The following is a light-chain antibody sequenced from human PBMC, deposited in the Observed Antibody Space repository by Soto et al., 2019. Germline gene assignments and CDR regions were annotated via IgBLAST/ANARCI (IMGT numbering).Light chain of an antibody. CDR3: TSYTNSNTRV. Sequence: QSVLTQPASVSGSPGQSITISCTGTSSDVGGYNYVSWYQQHPGKAPKLMIYEVSNRPSGVSNRFSGSKSANTASLAISGLQAEDEADYYCTSYTNSNTRVFGTGTKVTV. CDR1: SSDVGGYNY. V-gene: IGLV2-14*01. J-gene: IGLJ1*01. CDR2: EVS.